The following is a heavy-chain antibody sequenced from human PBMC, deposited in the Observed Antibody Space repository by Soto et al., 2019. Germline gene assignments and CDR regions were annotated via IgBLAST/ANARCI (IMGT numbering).Heavy chain of an antibody. CDR1: GFTFTNAW. J-gene: IGHJ4*02. D-gene: IGHD1-26*01. V-gene: IGHV3-15*01. CDR2: IKSEEDGGTT. CDR3: AASVVGATFDF. Sequence: EVQLVESGGGLVQPGGSLRLSCEASGFTFTNAWMNWVRQAPGKGLEWVGRIKSEEDGGTTDHAAPVKGRFTISRDDSKNTVYLQMNSLKAEDTAVYYCAASVVGATFDFWGQGTLVTVSS.